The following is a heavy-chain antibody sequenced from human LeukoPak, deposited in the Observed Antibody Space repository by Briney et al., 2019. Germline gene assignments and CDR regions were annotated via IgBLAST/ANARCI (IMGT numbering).Heavy chain of an antibody. CDR1: GGSISSSSYY. V-gene: IGHV4-39*07. Sequence: PSETLSLTCTVSGGSISSSSYYWGWIRQPPGKGLEWLGTIYYRGTTYYNPSLKSRVTISVDTSKSQFSLKLSSVAAADTAVYYCARGLQPSYMDVWGKGTTVTVFS. CDR2: IYYRGTT. CDR3: ARGLQPSYMDV. J-gene: IGHJ6*03. D-gene: IGHD6-13*01.